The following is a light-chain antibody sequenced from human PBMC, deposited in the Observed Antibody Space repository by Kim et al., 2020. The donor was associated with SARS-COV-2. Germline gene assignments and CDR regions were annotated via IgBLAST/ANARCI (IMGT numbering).Light chain of an antibody. J-gene: IGKJ1*01. V-gene: IGKV1-39*01. CDR3: QQSYSTPVT. Sequence: SVGERVTNTCRASQSIGSYLNWYGKKTGKAPKLLIYAASRLQSGVPSRLSGSGSGTDFTLTISSLQPGDFATYYCQQSYSTPVTFGEGTKVDSK. CDR1: QSIGSY. CDR2: AAS.